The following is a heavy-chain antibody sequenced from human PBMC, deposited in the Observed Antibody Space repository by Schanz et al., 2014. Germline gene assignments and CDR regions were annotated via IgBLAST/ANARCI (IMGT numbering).Heavy chain of an antibody. CDR3: ARDRGYCSGGSCLTFDY. J-gene: IGHJ4*02. CDR2: ISYDGSNK. CDR1: GFTFSSYA. V-gene: IGHV3-30-3*01. D-gene: IGHD2-15*01. Sequence: QEQLVESGGGLVQPGGSLRLSCAASGFTFSSYAMSWVRQAPGKGLEWVAVISYDGSNKYYADSVKGRFTISRDNSKNTLYLQMNTLRAEDTAVYYCARDRGYCSGGSCLTFDYWGQGTLVTVSS.